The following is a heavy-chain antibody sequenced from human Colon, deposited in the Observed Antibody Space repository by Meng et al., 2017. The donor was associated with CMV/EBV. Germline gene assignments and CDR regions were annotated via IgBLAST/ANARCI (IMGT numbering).Heavy chain of an antibody. D-gene: IGHD2-2*01. J-gene: IGHJ5*02. CDR2: LIPVFGTP. CDR3: ARSPLPAALNWFDP. V-gene: IGHV1-69*13. Sequence: SVKVSCKMSGGPFNSNAISWVRQAPGQGLEWMGGLIPVFGTPKYAQKFQGRVTITADVSTTTMYMELTSLTSDDTAVYYCARSPLPAALNWFDPWGQGTPVTVSS. CDR1: GGPFNSNA.